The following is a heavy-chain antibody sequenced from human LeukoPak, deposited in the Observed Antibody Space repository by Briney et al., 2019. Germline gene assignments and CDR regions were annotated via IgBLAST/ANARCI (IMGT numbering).Heavy chain of an antibody. V-gene: IGHV3-7*01. J-gene: IGHJ4*02. CDR3: SRSLNY. CDR2: IKEDGSVT. CDR1: RFTFSTSW. Sequence: GGSLRLSCAATRFTFSTSWMDWVRQAPGKGLEWVANIKEDGSVTHYVDSAKGRFTISRDNARSSLYLQMDSLRVEDTAIYYCSRSLNYWGPGILVTVSS.